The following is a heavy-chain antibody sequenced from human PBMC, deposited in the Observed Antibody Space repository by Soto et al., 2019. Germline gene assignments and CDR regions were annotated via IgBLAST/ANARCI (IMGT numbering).Heavy chain of an antibody. CDR2: ISGSGGST. CDR1: GFTFSSYA. Sequence: PGGSLRLSCAASGFTFSSYAMSWVRQAPGKGLEWVSAISGSGGSTYYADSVKGRFTISRDNSKNTLYLQMNSLRAEDTAVYYCAKLRDCGGDWYHDYWGQGTLVTVSS. D-gene: IGHD2-21*02. V-gene: IGHV3-23*01. CDR3: AKLRDCGGDWYHDY. J-gene: IGHJ4*02.